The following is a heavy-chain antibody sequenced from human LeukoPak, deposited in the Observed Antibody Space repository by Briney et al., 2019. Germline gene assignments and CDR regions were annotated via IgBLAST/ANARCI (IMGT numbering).Heavy chain of an antibody. CDR1: GFIFSNYA. D-gene: IGHD3-9*01. V-gene: IGHV3-23*01. Sequence: HSGGSLRLSCAASGFIFSNYAMYWVRQAPGKGLECVSAISGRSNNTYYADSVKGRFTISRDSSKNTLYLQMNSLRADDTAVYYCAKWGDYDVLTGYYVSDFWGQGTLVTVSS. J-gene: IGHJ4*02. CDR3: AKWGDYDVLTGYYVSDF. CDR2: ISGRSNNT.